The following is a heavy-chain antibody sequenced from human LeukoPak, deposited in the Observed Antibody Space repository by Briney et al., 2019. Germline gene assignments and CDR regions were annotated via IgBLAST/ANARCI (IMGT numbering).Heavy chain of an antibody. CDR2: ISWNSGSI. V-gene: IGHV3-9*01. J-gene: IGHJ4*02. CDR3: AKDATRSSTSCYYDY. Sequence: PGRSLRLSCAASGFTFDDYAMHWVRQAPGKGLEWVSGISWNSGSIGYADSVKGRFTISRDNAKNSLYLQMNSLRAEDTAVYYCAKDATRSSTSCYYDYWGQGTLVTVSS. D-gene: IGHD2-2*01. CDR1: GFTFDDYA.